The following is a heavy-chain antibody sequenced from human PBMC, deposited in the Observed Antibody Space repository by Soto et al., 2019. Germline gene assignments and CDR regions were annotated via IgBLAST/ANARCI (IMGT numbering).Heavy chain of an antibody. V-gene: IGHV3-48*03. J-gene: IGHJ3*02. CDR1: GFTFSSYE. Sequence: GGSLRLSCAASGFTFSSYEMNWVRQAPGKGLEWVSYISSSGSTIYYADSVKGRFTISRDNAKNSLYLQMNSLRAEDTAVYYCAREAYYYDSSGYYYDDAFDIWGQGAMVTVSS. D-gene: IGHD3-22*01. CDR2: ISSSGSTI. CDR3: AREAYYYDSSGYYYDDAFDI.